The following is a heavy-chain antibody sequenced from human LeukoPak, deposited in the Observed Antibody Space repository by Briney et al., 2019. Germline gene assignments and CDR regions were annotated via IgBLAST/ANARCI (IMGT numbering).Heavy chain of an antibody. Sequence: GGSLKLSCAASGFTFSSYGMHWVRQAPGKGLEWVAVIWYDGSNKYYADSVKGRFTISRDNSKNTLYLQMNSLRAEDTAVYYCARGPGRWFGELLSPFDYWGQGTLVTVSS. V-gene: IGHV3-33*01. CDR2: IWYDGSNK. CDR1: GFTFSSYG. J-gene: IGHJ4*02. CDR3: ARGPGRWFGELLSPFDY. D-gene: IGHD3-10*01.